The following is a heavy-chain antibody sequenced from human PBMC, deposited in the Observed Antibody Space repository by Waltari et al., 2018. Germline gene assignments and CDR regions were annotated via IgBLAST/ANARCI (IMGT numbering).Heavy chain of an antibody. CDR1: GYTFSNFG. J-gene: IGHJ4*02. CDR2: TSADNGDT. V-gene: IGHV1-18*01. Sequence: QGQLVQSGAEVKKPGASVRVPCKAAGYTFSNFGITWVRQAPGRGIEWMGWTSADNGDTNYAQKFQDRISMTSDTSTSTAYMELRSLTSDDTAVYYCARILAVQYYFDYWGQGTLVSVSS. CDR3: ARILAVQYYFDY. D-gene: IGHD6-19*01.